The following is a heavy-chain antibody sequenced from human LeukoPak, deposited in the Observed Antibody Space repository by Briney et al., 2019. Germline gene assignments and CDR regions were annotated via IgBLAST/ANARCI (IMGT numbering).Heavy chain of an antibody. V-gene: IGHV3-21*01. J-gene: IGHJ4*02. D-gene: IGHD2-15*01. CDR1: GFTFSSYS. CDR2: ISSSSSYI. Sequence: KPGGSLRLSCAASGFTFSSYSMNWVRQAPGKGLEWVSSISSSSSYIYYADSVKGRFTISRDNAKNSLYLQMNSLRAEDTAVYYCASISSRYCSGGSCYSDRNYWGQGTLVTVSS. CDR3: ASISSRYCSGGSCYSDRNY.